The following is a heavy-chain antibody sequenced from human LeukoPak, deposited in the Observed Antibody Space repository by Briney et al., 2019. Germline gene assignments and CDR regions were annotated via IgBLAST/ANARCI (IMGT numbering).Heavy chain of an antibody. CDR3: AKGVKIFGVVITLDY. CDR2: ISGSGGST. J-gene: IGHJ4*02. Sequence: GGSLRLSCAASGFTFSSYAMSWVRQAPGKGLEWVSAISGSGGSTYYADSVKGRFTISRDNSKNTLYLQMNSLRAEDTAVYYCAKGVKIFGVVITLDYWGQGTLVTLSS. D-gene: IGHD3-3*01. CDR1: GFTFSSYA. V-gene: IGHV3-23*01.